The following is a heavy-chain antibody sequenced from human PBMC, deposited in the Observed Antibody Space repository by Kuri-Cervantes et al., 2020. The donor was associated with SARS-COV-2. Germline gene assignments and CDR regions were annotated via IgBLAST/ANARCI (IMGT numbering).Heavy chain of an antibody. CDR3: ARGMRYYGSGNSNGMDV. CDR1: GGSISSYY. V-gene: IGHV4-59*12. CDR2: MYYSGTT. J-gene: IGHJ6*02. Sequence: SETLSLTCTVSGGSISSYYWNWIRQPPGKELEWIGCMYYSGTTNYNPSLKSRVTISVDMSKDQFSLKLSSVTAADTAVYYCARGMRYYGSGNSNGMDVWGQGTTVTVSS. D-gene: IGHD3-10*01.